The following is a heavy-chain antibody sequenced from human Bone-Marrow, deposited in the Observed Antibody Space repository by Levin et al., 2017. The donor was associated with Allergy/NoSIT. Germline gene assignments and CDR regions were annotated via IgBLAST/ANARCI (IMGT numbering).Heavy chain of an antibody. Sequence: ASVKVSCQGSGHSFTSHWVGWVRQMPGKGLEWMGIFNPGDSTTRYSPSFQGQVTISVDKSISIAYLQWSSLEAADTAMYYCASHSVDGAFDIWGQGTLVTVPS. CDR1: GHSFTSHW. CDR2: FNPGDSTT. J-gene: IGHJ3*02. CDR3: ASHSVDGAFDI. D-gene: IGHD2-21*01. V-gene: IGHV5-51*01.